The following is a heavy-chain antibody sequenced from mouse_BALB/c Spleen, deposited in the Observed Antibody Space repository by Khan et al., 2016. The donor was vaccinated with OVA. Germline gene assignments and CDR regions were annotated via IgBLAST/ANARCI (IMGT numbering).Heavy chain of an antibody. V-gene: IGHV9-4*02. CDR2: INTHSGVP. Sequence: QIQLVQSGPELKKPGESVRISCKASEYTFTTARIQWVQKMPGKGLKWIGWINTHSGVPKYEEDFKGRFTFTLEISVSTAYIQLTNLKYEDTATYLCARGGAAYRRSDGGAMEYWGQGTSVTVSS. CDR3: ARGGAAYRRSDGGAMEY. CDR1: EYTFTTAR. J-gene: IGHJ4*01. D-gene: IGHD2-10*01.